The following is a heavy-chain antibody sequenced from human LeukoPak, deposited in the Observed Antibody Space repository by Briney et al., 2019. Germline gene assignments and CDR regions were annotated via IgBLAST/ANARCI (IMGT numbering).Heavy chain of an antibody. D-gene: IGHD3-9*01. J-gene: IGHJ2*01. V-gene: IGHV1-2*02. CDR3: ARTYFDWLLSNWYFDL. Sequence: GASVKVSCKASGYTFTGYYMHWVRQAPGQGLEWMGWINPNSGGTNYAQKFLGRVTMTRDTSISTAYMELSRLRSDDTAVYYCARTYFDWLLSNWYFDLWGRGTLVTVSS. CDR2: INPNSGGT. CDR1: GYTFTGYY.